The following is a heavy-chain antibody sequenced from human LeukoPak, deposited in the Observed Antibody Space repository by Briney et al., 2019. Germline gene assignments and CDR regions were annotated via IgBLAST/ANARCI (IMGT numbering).Heavy chain of an antibody. CDR3: AKVTPSFAHNWFDP. CDR1: GGPISTYY. Sequence: SETLSLTCTVSGGPISTYYWSWLRQSPEKGLEGIGDVYHSGSTNYNPSLKSRVTISVDTSKNQFSLRLTSVTAADTAVYYCAKVTPSFAHNWFDPWGQGTLVTVSS. D-gene: IGHD3-10*01. CDR2: VYHSGST. V-gene: IGHV4-59*12. J-gene: IGHJ5*02.